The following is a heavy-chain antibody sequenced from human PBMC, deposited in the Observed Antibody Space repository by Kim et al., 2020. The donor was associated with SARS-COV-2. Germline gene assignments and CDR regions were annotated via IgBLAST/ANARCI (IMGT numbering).Heavy chain of an antibody. CDR1: GGTFNSYT. CDR2: IVPMLDKT. J-gene: IGHJ4*02. Sequence: SVKVSCKASGGTFNSYTLSWVRQAPGKGLEWMGRIVPMLDKTDYAQKFQGRFTITADESTSTVFMELSSLRSEDTAIYYCARFASLLGEDYWGQGTLVT. CDR3: ARFASLLGEDY. D-gene: IGHD3-16*01. V-gene: IGHV1-69*02.